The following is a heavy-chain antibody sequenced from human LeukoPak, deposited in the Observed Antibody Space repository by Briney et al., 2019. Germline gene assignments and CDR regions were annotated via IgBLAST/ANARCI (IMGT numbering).Heavy chain of an antibody. CDR1: GFTLSSHY. V-gene: IGHV3-21*01. D-gene: IGHD6-19*01. Sequence: PGGALRLSFAASGFTLSSHYMSWVRPAPGEGLEWVSSISSSSSYMFYADPVRGRFTISRDNAKNSLYLQMNSLRAEDTAVYYCARDRGSGWHTFDYWGQGTLVTVSS. CDR2: ISSSSSYM. CDR3: ARDRGSGWHTFDY. J-gene: IGHJ4*02.